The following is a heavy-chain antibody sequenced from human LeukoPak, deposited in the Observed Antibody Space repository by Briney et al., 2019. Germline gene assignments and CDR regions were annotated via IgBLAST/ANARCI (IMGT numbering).Heavy chain of an antibody. Sequence: GGSLRLSCAASGFTFSNAWMVWVRQAPGKGLEWVSTISGGGSSIYYADSVKGRFTISRDNSKNTLYLQMNSLRAEDTALYYCARNPSKYGMDVWGQGTTVTVSS. CDR2: ISGGGSSI. V-gene: IGHV3-23*01. CDR3: ARNPSKYGMDV. CDR1: GFTFSNAW. J-gene: IGHJ6*02.